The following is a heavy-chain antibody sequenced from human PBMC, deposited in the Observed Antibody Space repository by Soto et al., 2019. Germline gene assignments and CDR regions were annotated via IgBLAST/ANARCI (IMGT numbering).Heavy chain of an antibody. CDR1: GYTFTGYY. CDR3: ASHSSDDNGAFDI. CDR2: INPNSGGT. Sequence: ASVKVSCKASGYTFTGYYMHWVRQAPGQGLEWMGWINPNSGGTNYAQKFQGWVTMTRDTSISTAYMELSRLRSDDTAVYYCASHSSDDNGAFDIWGQGTMVTVSS. J-gene: IGHJ3*02. D-gene: IGHD3-22*01. V-gene: IGHV1-2*04.